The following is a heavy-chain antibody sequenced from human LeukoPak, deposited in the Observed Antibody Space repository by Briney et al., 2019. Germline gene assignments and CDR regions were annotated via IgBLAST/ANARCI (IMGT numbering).Heavy chain of an antibody. CDR1: GFTFSSYW. V-gene: IGHV3-74*01. CDR3: ARDGYSFGHDFDY. D-gene: IGHD5-18*01. J-gene: IGHJ4*02. CDR2: INSDESST. Sequence: SGGSLRLSCAASGFTFSSYWMHWVRQAPGKGLVWVSRINSDESSTSYADPVKGRFTISRDNAKNTLYLQMNSLRAEDTAVYYCARDGYSFGHDFDYWGQGTLVTVSS.